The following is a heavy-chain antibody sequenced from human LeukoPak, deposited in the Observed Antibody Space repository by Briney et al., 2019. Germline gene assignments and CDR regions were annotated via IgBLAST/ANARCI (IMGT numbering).Heavy chain of an antibody. V-gene: IGHV3-23*01. CDR3: AKEVVYETDYYYYYGMDV. CDR1: GFTFSSYA. J-gene: IGHJ6*02. Sequence: GGSLRLSCAASGFTFSSYAMSWVRQAPGKGLEWVSAISGSGGSTYYADSVKGRFTISRDNSKTTLYLQMNSLRAEDTAVYYCAKEVVYETDYYYYYGMDVWGQGTTVTVSS. CDR2: ISGSGGST. D-gene: IGHD2-15*01.